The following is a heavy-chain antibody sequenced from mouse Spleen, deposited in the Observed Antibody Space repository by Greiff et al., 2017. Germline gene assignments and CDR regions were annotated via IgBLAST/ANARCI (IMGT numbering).Heavy chain of an antibody. D-gene: IGHD2-10*02. V-gene: IGHV5-6*01. Sequence: EVHLVESGGGLVKPGGSLKLSCAASGFTFSSYGMSWVRQTPDKRLEWVATISSGGSYTYYPDSVKGRFTISRDNAKNTLYLQMSSLKSEDTAMYYCARHGYGNSYFDYWGQGTTLTVSS. CDR1: GFTFSSYG. CDR3: ARHGYGNSYFDY. CDR2: ISSGGSYT. J-gene: IGHJ2*01.